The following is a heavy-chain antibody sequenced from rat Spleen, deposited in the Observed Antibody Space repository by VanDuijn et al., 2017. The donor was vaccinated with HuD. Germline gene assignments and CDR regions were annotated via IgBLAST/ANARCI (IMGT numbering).Heavy chain of an antibody. CDR1: GFTFNYYW. J-gene: IGHJ1*01. Sequence: EVQLVESGGGLVQPGRSLKLSCITSGFTFNYYWMTWIRQAPGKGLEWVASITNASGGTHYPDSVKGRFTVSRDIAKSTLYLQMNSLRSEDTATYYCTRVGLWVFDYWGPGTMVTVSS. CDR3: TRVGLWVFDY. V-gene: IGHV5-31*01. CDR2: ITNASGGT. D-gene: IGHD1-7*01.